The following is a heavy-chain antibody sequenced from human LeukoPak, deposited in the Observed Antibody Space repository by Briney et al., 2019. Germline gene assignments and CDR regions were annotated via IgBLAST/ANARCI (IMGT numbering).Heavy chain of an antibody. CDR1: GFTFSSYA. CDR2: ISYDGSNK. J-gene: IGHJ4*02. V-gene: IGHV3-30-3*01. CDR3: ARTFYSSGTGVPIYY. D-gene: IGHD6-19*01. Sequence: GGSLRLSCAASGFTFSSYAMHWVRQAPGRGLEWVAVISYDGSNKYYADSVKGRFTISRDNSKNTLYLQMNSLRAEDTAVYYCARTFYSSGTGVPIYYWGQGTLVTVSS.